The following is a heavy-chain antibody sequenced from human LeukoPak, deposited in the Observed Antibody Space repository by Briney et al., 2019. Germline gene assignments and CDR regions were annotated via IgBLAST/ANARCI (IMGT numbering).Heavy chain of an antibody. J-gene: IGHJ4*02. D-gene: IGHD3-3*01. V-gene: IGHV3-21*01. Sequence: PGGSLRLSCAASGFTFSSYSMNWVRHAPGKGLEWVSSISSSSSYIYYADSVKGRFTISRDNAKNSLYLQMNSLRAEDTAVYYCARDHSERRFFGYWGQGTLVTVSS. CDR3: ARDHSERRFFGY. CDR2: ISSSSSYI. CDR1: GFTFSSYS.